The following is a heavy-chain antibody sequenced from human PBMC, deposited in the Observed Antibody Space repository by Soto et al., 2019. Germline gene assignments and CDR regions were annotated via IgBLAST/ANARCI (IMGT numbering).Heavy chain of an antibody. V-gene: IGHV1-69*12. CDR1: GGTFSSYA. CDR3: ARDPGSYGGSIGDTFDI. Sequence: QVQLVQSGAEVKKPGSSVKVSCKASGGTFSSYAISWVRQAPGQGLEWMGGIIPIFGTANYAQKFQGRVTIYADEATSTAYRELSSLRSEDTAVYYCARDPGSYGGSIGDTFDIWCQGTMVTVSS. D-gene: IGHD2-15*01. CDR2: IIPIFGTA. J-gene: IGHJ3*02.